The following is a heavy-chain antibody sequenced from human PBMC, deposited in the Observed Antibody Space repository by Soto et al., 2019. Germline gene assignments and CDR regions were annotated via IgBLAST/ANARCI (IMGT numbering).Heavy chain of an antibody. V-gene: IGHV3-23*01. CDR1: GFNFANFG. J-gene: IGHJ4*02. D-gene: IGHD6-6*01. CDR3: ARQAARNYIDS. Sequence: TLRLSCAASGFNFANFGMSWVRQAPGKGLQWVASITHNNGATYYADSVKGRFSVSRDNSRNVMYLQMKGLGVDDTAVYFCARQAARNYIDSWGQGDVVTVSS. CDR2: ITHNNGAT.